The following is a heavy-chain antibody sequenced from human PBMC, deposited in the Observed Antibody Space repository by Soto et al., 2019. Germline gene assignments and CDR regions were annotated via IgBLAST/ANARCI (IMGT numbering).Heavy chain of an antibody. J-gene: IGHJ4*03. V-gene: IGHV4-31*03. CDR3: ARDLWFFYGFAGEFAKKGMDY. CDR1: GASITSGGYY. D-gene: IGHD3-10*01. Sequence: QVLLQESGPGLVKPSQTLSLTCTVSGASITSGGYYWSWIRQRTGKGLDWIGHVSDSGATDYNPFLRRRASNSQATTQSQFSLNLGSETAADTDLYFLARDLWFFYGFAGEFAKKGMDYWGQGTPVTVSS. CDR2: VSDSGAT.